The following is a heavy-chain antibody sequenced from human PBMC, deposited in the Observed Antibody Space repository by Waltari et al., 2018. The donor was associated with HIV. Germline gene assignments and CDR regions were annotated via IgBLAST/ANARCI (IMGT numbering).Heavy chain of an antibody. CDR2: ITSNGRDA. CDR1: GFTFGSYA. D-gene: IGHD3-22*01. J-gene: IGHJ5*02. V-gene: IGHV3-64*07. CDR3: ARGVYDSTAYRNYFDP. Sequence: EVQLVESGGALVQPGGSLRLSCAASGFTFGSYAMPWVRQTTGKGLEYVSTITSNGRDAYYAESVEGRFTISRDNSKNTLYLQMGSLRAEDVAVYYCARGVYDSTAYRNYFDPWGQGTLVTVSS.